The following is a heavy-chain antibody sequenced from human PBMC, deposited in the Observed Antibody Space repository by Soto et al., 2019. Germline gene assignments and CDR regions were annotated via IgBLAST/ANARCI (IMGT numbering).Heavy chain of an antibody. V-gene: IGHV3-33*01. D-gene: IGHD3-22*01. J-gene: IGHJ4*02. Sequence: GGSLRLSCAASGFTFSSYGMHWVRQAPGKGLEWVAVIWYDGSNKYYADSVKGRFTISRGNSKNTLYLQMNSLRAEDTAVYYCARTYYYDSSGYYSLSYYFDYWGQGTLVTVSS. CDR2: IWYDGSNK. CDR1: GFTFSSYG. CDR3: ARTYYYDSSGYYSLSYYFDY.